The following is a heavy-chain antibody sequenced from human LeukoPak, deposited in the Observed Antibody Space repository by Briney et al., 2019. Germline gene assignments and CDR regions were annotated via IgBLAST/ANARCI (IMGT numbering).Heavy chain of an antibody. J-gene: IGHJ3*01. CDR2: IWPDDSDS. CDR3: ARAPKNHFDPSGHDAFDV. V-gene: IGHV5-51*01. D-gene: IGHD1-26*01. CDR1: GYTFTNYW. Sequence: RGESLKISCKVSGYTFTNYWIGWVRPMPGKGLEWMGIIWPDDSDSRYSPSFQGQVTISVDKSISTAYVHWNSLKASDTAMYYCARAPKNHFDPSGHDAFDVWGQGTMVTVSS.